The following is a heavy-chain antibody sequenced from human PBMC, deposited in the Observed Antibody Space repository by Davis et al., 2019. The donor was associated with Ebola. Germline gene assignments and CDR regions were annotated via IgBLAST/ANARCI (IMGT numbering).Heavy chain of an antibody. CDR1: GGSFSGYY. D-gene: IGHD3-3*02. J-gene: IGHJ6*04. CDR3: ARGKAFLERLSRYYGMNV. CDR2: INHSGST. Sequence: GSLRLSCAVYGGSFSGYYWSWIRQPPGKGLEWIGEINHSGSTNYNPSLKSRVTISVDTSKSQFSLKLSSVTAADTAVYYCARGKAFLERLSRYYGMNVWGKGTTVTVSS. V-gene: IGHV4-34*01.